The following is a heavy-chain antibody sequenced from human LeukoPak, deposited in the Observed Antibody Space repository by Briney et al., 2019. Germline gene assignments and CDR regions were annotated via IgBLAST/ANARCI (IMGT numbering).Heavy chain of an antibody. D-gene: IGHD1-26*01. CDR3: AKIAETSGSYGQGFDY. CDR1: GFTFSSCG. CDR2: VRYDGSYK. Sequence: GGSLRLSCAASGFTFSSCGMHWVRQAPGKGLEWVAFVRYDGSYKYYADSVKGRFTISRDNSKNTLYLQMNSLRAEDTAVYYCAKIAETSGSYGQGFDYWGQGTLVTVSS. V-gene: IGHV3-30*02. J-gene: IGHJ4*02.